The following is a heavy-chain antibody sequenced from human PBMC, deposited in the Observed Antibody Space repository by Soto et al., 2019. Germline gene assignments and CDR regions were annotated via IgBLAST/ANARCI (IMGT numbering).Heavy chain of an antibody. CDR2: IVVGSGNT. D-gene: IGHD6-19*01. Sequence: QMQLVQSGPEVKKPGTSVKVSCKASGFTFTSSAVQWVRQARGQRLEWIGWIVVGSGNTNYAQKFQERVTITRDMSTSTAYMELSSLRSEDTAVYYCAAVVQWLVRKLGIYYGMDVWGQGTTVTVSS. V-gene: IGHV1-58*01. J-gene: IGHJ6*02. CDR3: AAVVQWLVRKLGIYYGMDV. CDR1: GFTFTSSA.